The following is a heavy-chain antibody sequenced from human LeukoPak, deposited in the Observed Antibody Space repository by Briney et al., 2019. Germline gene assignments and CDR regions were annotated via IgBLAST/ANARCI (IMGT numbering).Heavy chain of an antibody. CDR1: GFIFTNYA. CDR2: INNGGGGT. J-gene: IGHJ4*02. Sequence: GGSLRLSCQASGFIFTNYAMSWVRQAPGKGLEWVSSINNGGGGTFFADSVKGRFTISRDDSGGMVYLQMNSLSAEDTAVYYCARSGLATCHYWGQGTLVTVSS. V-gene: IGHV3-23*01. D-gene: IGHD3-10*01. CDR3: ARSGLATCHY.